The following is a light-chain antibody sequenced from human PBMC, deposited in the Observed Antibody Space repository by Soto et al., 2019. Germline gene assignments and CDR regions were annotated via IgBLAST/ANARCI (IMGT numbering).Light chain of an antibody. CDR2: DVS. CDR1: QNIGRW. V-gene: IGKV1-5*01. J-gene: IGKJ1*01. Sequence: DIQMTQSPSSLSASVGDRVTITCRASQNIGRWLAWYQQKSGKAPKPMIYDVSTLISGVPSRFSGSGSGTEFTLTITSLQPDDFTTYYCQQYNLHSPATFGPGTLVEIK. CDR3: QQYNLHSPAT.